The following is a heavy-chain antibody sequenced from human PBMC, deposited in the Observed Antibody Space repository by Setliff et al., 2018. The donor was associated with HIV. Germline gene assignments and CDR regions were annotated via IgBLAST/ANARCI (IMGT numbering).Heavy chain of an antibody. CDR3: AREQFLESGGVPNWYFDL. CDR1: GYSFTKYV. Sequence: GASVNVSCKASGYSFTKYVMHWVRQAPGQRLEWMGWINAGNDNTKYSQKFQGRVTMTTDTSTNTAYMELRSLRSDDTAVYYCAREQFLESGGVPNWYFDLWGRGTLVTVSS. CDR2: INAGNDNT. V-gene: IGHV1-3*01. J-gene: IGHJ2*01. D-gene: IGHD3-3*01.